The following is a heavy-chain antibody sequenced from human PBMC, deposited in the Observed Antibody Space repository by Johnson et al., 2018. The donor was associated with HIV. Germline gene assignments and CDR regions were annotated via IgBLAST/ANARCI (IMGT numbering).Heavy chain of an antibody. CDR2: IYSGGST. Sequence: VQLVESGGGVVQPGRSLRLSCAASGFTVSSNYMSWVRQAPGKGLEWVSVIYSGGSTYYADSVKGRFTISRDNSKNTLYLQMNSLRAEDTAVYYCARDGRGEQLVDQGDAFDIWGQGTMVTVSS. CDR3: ARDGRGEQLVDQGDAFDI. V-gene: IGHV3-53*01. CDR1: GFTVSSNY. D-gene: IGHD6-6*01. J-gene: IGHJ3*02.